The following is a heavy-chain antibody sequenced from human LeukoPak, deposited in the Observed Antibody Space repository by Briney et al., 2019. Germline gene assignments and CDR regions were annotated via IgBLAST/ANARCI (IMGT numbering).Heavy chain of an antibody. CDR1: GGTFSSYA. D-gene: IGHD6-6*01. CDR2: IIPIFGTA. J-gene: IGHJ6*02. V-gene: IGHV1-69*13. CDR3: ARSKGASSSRFYYYYYGMDV. Sequence: ASVKVSCKASGGTFSSYAISWVRQAPGQGLEWMGGIIPIFGTANYAQKFQGRVTITADESTSTAYMELSSLRSEDTAVYYCARSKGASSSRFYYYYYGMDVWGQGTTVTVSS.